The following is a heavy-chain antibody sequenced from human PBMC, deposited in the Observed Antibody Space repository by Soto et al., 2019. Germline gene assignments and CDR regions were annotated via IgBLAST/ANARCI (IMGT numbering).Heavy chain of an antibody. CDR2: IKQDGSEK. J-gene: IGHJ4*02. Sequence: GGSLRLSCAASGFTFSSYQMNWVRQAPGKGLEWVANIKQDGSEKYYVDSVKGRFTISRDNAKNSLYRQMNSLRAEDTAVYYCARVAPYYYGSGSYYFDYWGQGTLVTVSS. CDR1: GFTFSSYQ. V-gene: IGHV3-7*01. CDR3: ARVAPYYYGSGSYYFDY. D-gene: IGHD3-10*01.